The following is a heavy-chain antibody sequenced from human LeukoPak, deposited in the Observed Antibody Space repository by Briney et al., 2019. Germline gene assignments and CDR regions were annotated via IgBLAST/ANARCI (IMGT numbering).Heavy chain of an antibody. Sequence: PSETLSLTCTVSGYSISSGYYWGWIRRPPGKGLEWIGSIYHSGSTYYNPSLKSRVTISVDTSKNQFSLKLSSVTAADTAVYYCAFEWNDPDAFDIWGQGTMVTVSS. D-gene: IGHD1-1*01. V-gene: IGHV4-38-2*02. CDR2: IYHSGST. CDR1: GYSISSGYY. J-gene: IGHJ3*02. CDR3: AFEWNDPDAFDI.